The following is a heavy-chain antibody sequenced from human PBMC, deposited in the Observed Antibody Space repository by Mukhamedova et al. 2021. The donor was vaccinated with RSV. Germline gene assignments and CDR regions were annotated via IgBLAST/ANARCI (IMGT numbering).Heavy chain of an antibody. CDR3: AKVGGRVATNFDY. Sequence: TISRDNSKNTLYLQMNSLRAEDTAVYYCAKVGGRVATNFDYWGQGTLVTVSS. V-gene: IGHV3-23*01. D-gene: IGHD4-23*01. J-gene: IGHJ4*02.